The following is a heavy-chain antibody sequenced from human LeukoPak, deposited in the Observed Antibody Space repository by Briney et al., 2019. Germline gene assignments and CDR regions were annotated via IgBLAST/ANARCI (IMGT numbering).Heavy chain of an antibody. V-gene: IGHV3-30*03. Sequence: GGSLRLSCAASGFTFSSDGMHWVRQAPGKGLEWVAVISHDGSDKYCVDSVKGRFTISRDNSKNTLYLQMDSLRAEDTAVYYCVTDVVMATSHDAFDIWGQGTMVTVSS. CDR3: VTDVVMATSHDAFDI. CDR2: ISHDGSDK. D-gene: IGHD3-16*02. CDR1: GFTFSSDG. J-gene: IGHJ3*02.